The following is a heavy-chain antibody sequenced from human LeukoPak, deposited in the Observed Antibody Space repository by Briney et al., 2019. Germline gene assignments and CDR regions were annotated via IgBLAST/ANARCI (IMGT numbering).Heavy chain of an antibody. V-gene: IGHV3-48*03. D-gene: IGHD2-15*01. CDR3: ARDRIYYGMDV. J-gene: IGHJ6*02. CDR2: ISSSGSSI. CDR1: GFTFSSYE. Sequence: PGGSLRLSCAASGFTFSSYEMNWVRQGPGKGLEWVSYISSSGSSIYYADSVKGRFTISRDNAKNSLYLQMNSLRAEDTAVYYCARDRIYYGMDVWGQGTTVTVSS.